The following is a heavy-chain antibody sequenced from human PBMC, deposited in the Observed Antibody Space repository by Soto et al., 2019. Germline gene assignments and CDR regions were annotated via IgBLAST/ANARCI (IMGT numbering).Heavy chain of an antibody. D-gene: IGHD4-17*01. Sequence: GWSLRLSCAASGFPFSNYALHWVRQAQGKGLEWVAAISYDGSHKYYAETVKGRFTISRDNSKDTLYLQMNSLRTDDTALFYCARDRTPNYGDFAYWGQGTLVTVS. CDR2: ISYDGSHK. V-gene: IGHV3-30-3*01. CDR3: ARDRTPNYGDFAY. CDR1: GFPFSNYA. J-gene: IGHJ4*02.